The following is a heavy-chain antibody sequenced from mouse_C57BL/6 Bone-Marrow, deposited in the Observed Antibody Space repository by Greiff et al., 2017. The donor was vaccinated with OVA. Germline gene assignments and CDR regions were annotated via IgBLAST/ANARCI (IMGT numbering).Heavy chain of an antibody. Sequence: EVQLHQSGPGLVKPGASVKISCKASGYTFTDYYMNWVKQSHGKSLEWIGDINPNNGGTSYNQKFKGKATLTVDKSSSTAYMELRSLTSEDSAVYYCAREATGVLFDYWGQGTTLTVSS. CDR3: AREATGVLFDY. CDR1: GYTFTDYY. V-gene: IGHV1-26*01. D-gene: IGHD3-2*02. J-gene: IGHJ2*01. CDR2: INPNNGGT.